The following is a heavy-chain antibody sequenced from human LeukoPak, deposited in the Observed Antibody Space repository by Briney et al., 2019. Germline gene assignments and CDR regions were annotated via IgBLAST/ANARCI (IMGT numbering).Heavy chain of an antibody. J-gene: IGHJ4*02. CDR2: ISNTYRDI. D-gene: IGHD2-2*01. CDR1: GFTVSSYG. V-gene: IGHV3-21*06. Sequence: GGSLRLSCAASGFTVSSYGVNWVRQAPGKGLEWVSCISNTYRDIYYADSVRGRFTVSRDNAKNSVYLQMNSLTAEDTAVYYCARDPTSDRFQYFGYWGQGALVTVSS. CDR3: ARDPTSDRFQYFGY.